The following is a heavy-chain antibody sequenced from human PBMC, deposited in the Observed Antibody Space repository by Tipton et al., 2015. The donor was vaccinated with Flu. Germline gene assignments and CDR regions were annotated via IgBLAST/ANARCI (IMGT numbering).Heavy chain of an antibody. J-gene: IGHJ5*02. Sequence: QLVQSGAEVKPSQTLSLTCAISGDSVSSNSAAWNWIRQSPSRGLEWLGRTYYRSKWYNDYAVSAKSRITINPDTSKNQFSLQLNSVTPEDTAVYYCARDQSSGWYKNWFDPWGQGTLVTVSS. CDR3: ARDQSSGWYKNWFDP. CDR2: TYYRSKWYN. D-gene: IGHD6-19*01. CDR1: GDSVSSNSAA. V-gene: IGHV6-1*01.